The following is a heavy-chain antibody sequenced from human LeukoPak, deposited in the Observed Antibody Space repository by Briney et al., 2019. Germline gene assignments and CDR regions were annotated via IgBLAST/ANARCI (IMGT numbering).Heavy chain of an antibody. CDR1: GFTFSRYA. CDR2: ISGSGGST. V-gene: IGHV3-23*01. CDR3: AKVRSYYDILTGYTDFDY. J-gene: IGHJ4*02. Sequence: GGSLRLSCAASGFTFSRYAMSWVRQAPGKGLEWVSAISGSGGSTYYADSVKGRFTISRDNSKNTLYLQMNSLRADDTAVYYCAKVRSYYDILTGYTDFDYWGQGTLVTVSS. D-gene: IGHD3-9*01.